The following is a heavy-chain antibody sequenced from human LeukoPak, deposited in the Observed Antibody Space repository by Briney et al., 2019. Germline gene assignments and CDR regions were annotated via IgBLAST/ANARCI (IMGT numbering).Heavy chain of an antibody. J-gene: IGHJ4*02. CDR3: ASPMFSGSYDGPFDY. CDR2: IYYSGGT. Sequence: SETLSLTCTVSGGSISNNDCYWGWIRQPPGKGLEWIGSIYYSGGTYYNPSLRSRVTISVDTKNQFSLKLNSVTAADTAVYYCASPMFSGSYDGPFDYWGQGTLVTVSS. CDR1: GGSISNNDCY. V-gene: IGHV4-39*01. D-gene: IGHD1-26*01.